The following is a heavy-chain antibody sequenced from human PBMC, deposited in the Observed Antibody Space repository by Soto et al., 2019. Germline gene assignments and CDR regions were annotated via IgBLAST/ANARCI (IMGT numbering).Heavy chain of an antibody. V-gene: IGHV4-39*01. Sequence: ASETLSLTCTVSGGSISSSSYYWGWIRQPPGKGLEWIGSIYYSGSTYYNPSLKSRVTISVDTSKNQFSLKLSSVTAADTAVYYCARRTMVRGARWFDPWGQGTLVTVSS. J-gene: IGHJ5*02. CDR3: ARRTMVRGARWFDP. CDR1: GGSISSSSYY. CDR2: IYYSGST. D-gene: IGHD3-10*01.